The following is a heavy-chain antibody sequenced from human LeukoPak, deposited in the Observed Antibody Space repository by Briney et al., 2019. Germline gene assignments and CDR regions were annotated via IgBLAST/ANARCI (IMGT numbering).Heavy chain of an antibody. J-gene: IGHJ6*02. V-gene: IGHV3-7*03. CDR3: ARGGGLDV. CDR2: INHNGNVN. Sequence: GGSLRLSCAAYGFTFSSYAMNWARQAPRKGLEWVASINHNGNVNYYVDSVKGRFTISRDNAENSLYLQMSNLRAEDTAVYFCARGGGLDVWGQGATVTVSS. CDR1: GFTFSSYA. D-gene: IGHD3-16*01.